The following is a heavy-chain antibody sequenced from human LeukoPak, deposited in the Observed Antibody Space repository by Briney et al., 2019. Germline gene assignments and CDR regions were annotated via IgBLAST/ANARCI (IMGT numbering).Heavy chain of an antibody. Sequence: ASVNVSFKSSGYTFTNYEINWLRQATGQGLEWMGWMNPNSGNTGSAQKFQGRVTITRDTSITTVYMELRSLTSEDTAFYYCARGGYYYGSGSRNWFDPWGQGTLVTVSS. V-gene: IGHV1-8*03. D-gene: IGHD3-10*01. CDR1: GYTFTNYE. J-gene: IGHJ5*02. CDR3: ARGGYYYGSGSRNWFDP. CDR2: MNPNSGNT.